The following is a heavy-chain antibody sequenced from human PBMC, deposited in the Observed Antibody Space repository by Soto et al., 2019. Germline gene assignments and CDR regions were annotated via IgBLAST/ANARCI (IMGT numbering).Heavy chain of an antibody. CDR1: GYTFTSYG. D-gene: IGHD3-3*01. CDR3: AREGSITIFGVRLRKDTYDAFDI. CDR2: ISAYNGNT. V-gene: IGHV1-18*01. J-gene: IGHJ3*02. Sequence: ASVKVSCKASGYTFTSYGISWVRQAPGQGLEWMGWISAYNGNTNYAQKLQGRVTMTTDTSTSTAYMELRSLRSDDTAVYYCAREGSITIFGVRLRKDTYDAFDIWGQGTMVTVSS.